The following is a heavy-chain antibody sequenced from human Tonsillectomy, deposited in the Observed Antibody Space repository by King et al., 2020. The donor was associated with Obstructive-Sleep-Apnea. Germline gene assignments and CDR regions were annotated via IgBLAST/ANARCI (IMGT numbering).Heavy chain of an antibody. CDR3: ARDRYSGYDFDY. CDR1: GFTFSSYS. D-gene: IGHD5-12*01. J-gene: IGHJ4*02. V-gene: IGHV3-21*01. CDR2: ISSSSSYI. Sequence: VQLVESGGGLVKPGGSLRLSCAASGFTFSSYSMNWVRQAPGKGLEWVSSISSSSSYIYYADSVKGRFTISRDNAKNSLYLQMNSLRAEDTAVYYCARDRYSGYDFDYWGQGTLVTVSS.